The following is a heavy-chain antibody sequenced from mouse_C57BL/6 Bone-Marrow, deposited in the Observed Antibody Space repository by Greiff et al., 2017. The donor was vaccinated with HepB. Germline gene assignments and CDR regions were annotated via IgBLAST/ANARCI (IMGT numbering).Heavy chain of an antibody. Sequence: QVQLKESGPGLVQPSQSLSITCTVSGFSLTSYGVHWVRQSPGKGLEWLGVIWSGGSTDYNAAFISRLSISKDNSKSQVFFKMNSLQADDTAIYYCARGGLYYYGSSPYYYAMDYWGQGTSVTVSS. CDR2: IWSGGST. CDR3: ARGGLYYYGSSPYYYAMDY. D-gene: IGHD1-1*01. V-gene: IGHV2-2*01. J-gene: IGHJ4*01. CDR1: GFSLTSYG.